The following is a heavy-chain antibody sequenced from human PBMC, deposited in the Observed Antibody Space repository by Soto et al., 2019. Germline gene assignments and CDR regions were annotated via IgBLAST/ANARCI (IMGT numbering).Heavy chain of an antibody. J-gene: IGHJ4*02. D-gene: IGHD4-17*01. CDR1: GGSISSGGYY. V-gene: IGHV4-31*03. CDR3: AGGGLSNDYGDYKLRFDY. CDR2: IYYSGST. Sequence: QVQLQESGPGLVKPSQTLSLTCTVSGGSISSGGYYWSWIRQHPGKGLEWIGYIYYSGSTYYNPSLKSRVTIAVDTSKNQFSLKLSSVNAADTAVYYCAGGGLSNDYGDYKLRFDYWGQGTLVTVSS.